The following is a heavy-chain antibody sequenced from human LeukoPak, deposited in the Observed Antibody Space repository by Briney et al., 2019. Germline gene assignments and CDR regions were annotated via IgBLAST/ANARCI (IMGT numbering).Heavy chain of an antibody. CDR3: ASDCSSTSCYLY. Sequence: GASVKVSCKASGCTFTSYYMHWVRQAPGQGLEWMGIINPSGGSTSYAQKFQGRVTMTRDTSTSTVYMELSSLRSEDTAVYYCASDCSSTSCYLYWGQGTLVTVSS. D-gene: IGHD2-2*01. CDR1: GCTFTSYY. V-gene: IGHV1-46*01. CDR2: INPSGGST. J-gene: IGHJ4*02.